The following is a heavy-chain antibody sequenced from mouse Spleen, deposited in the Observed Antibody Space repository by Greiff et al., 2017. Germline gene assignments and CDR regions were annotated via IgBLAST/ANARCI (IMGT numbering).Heavy chain of an antibody. V-gene: IGHV14-4*01. Sequence: EVKLVESGAELVRPGASVKLSCTASGFNIKDDYMHWVKQRPEQGLEWIGWIDPENGDTEYASKFQGKATITADTSSNTAYLQLSSLTSEDTAVYYCTTGGNYGYYAMDYWGQGTSVTVSS. CDR3: TTGGNYGYYAMDY. CDR2: IDPENGDT. CDR1: GFNIKDDY. D-gene: IGHD2-1*01. J-gene: IGHJ4*01.